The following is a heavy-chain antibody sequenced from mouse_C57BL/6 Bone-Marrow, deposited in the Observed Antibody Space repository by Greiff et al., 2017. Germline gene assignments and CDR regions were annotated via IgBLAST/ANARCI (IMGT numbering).Heavy chain of an antibody. V-gene: IGHV5-9-1*02. Sequence: EVQGVESGEGLVKPGGSLKLSCAASGFTFSSYAMSWVRQTPEKRLEWVAYISTGGDYIYYADTVKGRFTMSRDNAGNTLYLQMSSLKSEDTAMYYCTRDPAVVGMDYWGQGTSVTVSS. D-gene: IGHD1-1*01. J-gene: IGHJ4*01. CDR1: GFTFSSYA. CDR3: TRDPAVVGMDY. CDR2: ISTGGDYI.